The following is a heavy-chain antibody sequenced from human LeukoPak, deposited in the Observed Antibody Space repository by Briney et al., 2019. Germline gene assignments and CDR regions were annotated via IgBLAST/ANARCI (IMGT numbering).Heavy chain of an antibody. Sequence: PGGSLRLSCAASGFTFSSYAMHWVRQAPGKGLEWVAVISYDGSNKYYADSVKGRFTISRDNSKNTLYLQMNSLRAEDTAVYYCASLVSVGMVPFDPWGQGTLVTVSS. CDR1: GFTFSSYA. J-gene: IGHJ5*02. D-gene: IGHD6-6*01. V-gene: IGHV3-30-3*01. CDR2: ISYDGSNK. CDR3: ASLVSVGMVPFDP.